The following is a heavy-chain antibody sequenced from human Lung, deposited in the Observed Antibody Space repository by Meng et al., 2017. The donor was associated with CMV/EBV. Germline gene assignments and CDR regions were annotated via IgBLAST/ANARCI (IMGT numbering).Heavy chain of an antibody. J-gene: IGHJ5*02. CDR1: SVSSASYC. Sequence: SVSSASYCWSWSRQLPGKGLEWIAYVYYGGGTNYNPSLKSRVTISVDTSKNQFSLKLSSVTAADTAVYYCARGTGYCSSTSCYPFDPWGQGTLVTVSS. V-gene: IGHV4-61*01. CDR3: ARGTGYCSSTSCYPFDP. CDR2: VYYGGGT. D-gene: IGHD2-2*01.